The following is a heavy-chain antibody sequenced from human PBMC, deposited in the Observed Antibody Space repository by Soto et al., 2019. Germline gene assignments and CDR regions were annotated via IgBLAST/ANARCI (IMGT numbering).Heavy chain of an antibody. D-gene: IGHD2-2*01. CDR3: ARGTLV. Sequence: QVQLQESGPGLMQPSQTLSLTCTVSGGSIGSGGYWWSWIRQHPGRGLEWIGFVSYTGNTQYNPSLKSRVNISVDTSTKPSSLKLSSVTAADTAVYYCARGTLVWGQGTLVTVSS. CDR2: VSYTGNT. CDR1: GGSIGSGGYW. V-gene: IGHV4-31*03. J-gene: IGHJ4*02.